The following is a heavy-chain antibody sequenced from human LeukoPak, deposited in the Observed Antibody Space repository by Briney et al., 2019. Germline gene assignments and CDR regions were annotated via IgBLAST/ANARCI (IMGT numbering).Heavy chain of an antibody. V-gene: IGHV4-59*01. CDR3: ARGLETGPDRHFDY. CDR1: GGSISSYY. CDR2: IYYSGST. J-gene: IGHJ4*02. D-gene: IGHD1-1*01. Sequence: SETLSLTCTVSGGSISSYYWSWIRQPPGKGLEWLGYIYYSGSTNYNPSLKSRVTISVDTSKNQFSLKLSSVTAADTAVYYCARGLETGPDRHFDYWGQGTLVTVSS.